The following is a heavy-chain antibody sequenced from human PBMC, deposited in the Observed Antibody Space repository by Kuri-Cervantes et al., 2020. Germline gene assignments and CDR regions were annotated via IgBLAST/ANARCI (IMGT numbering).Heavy chain of an antibody. CDR1: GGSISSSSYY. CDR2: IYYSGST. CDR3: ARDSLSCAFDI. Sequence: SETLSLTCTVSGGSISSSSYYWGWIRQPPGKGLEWIGYIYYSGSTNFNPSLKSRVTISVDTSKNQFSLKLSSVTAADTAVYYCARDSLSCAFDIWGQGTMVTVSS. V-gene: IGHV4-61*01. J-gene: IGHJ3*02.